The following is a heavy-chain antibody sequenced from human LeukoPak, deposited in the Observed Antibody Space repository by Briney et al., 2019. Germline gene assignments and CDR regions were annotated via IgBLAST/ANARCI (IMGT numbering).Heavy chain of an antibody. CDR2: IKSKTDGGTT. D-gene: IGHD2-15*01. V-gene: IGHV3-15*01. CDR1: GFTFSSYG. Sequence: GGSLRLSCAASGFTFSSYGMHWVRRAPGKGREWVGRIKSKTDGGTTDYAAPVKGRLTISRDDSKNTLYLQMNSLKTEDTAVYYCTAASDSGDYWGQGTLVTVSS. CDR3: TAASDSGDY. J-gene: IGHJ4*02.